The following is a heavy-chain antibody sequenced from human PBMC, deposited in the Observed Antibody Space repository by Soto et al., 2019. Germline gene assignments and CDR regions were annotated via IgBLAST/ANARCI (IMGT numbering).Heavy chain of an antibody. CDR2: ISWNSGTI. D-gene: IGHD2-8*02. J-gene: IGHJ6*02. CDR1: GGSFDDYG. CDR3: AKSTGGTANGMGV. V-gene: IGHV3-9*01. Sequence: GGSLRLSCAAAGGSFDDYGMHWVRQAPGKGLEWVSGISWNSGTIGYADSVKGRFTISRDNAKNSLYLQMNSLRAEDTALYYCAKSTGGTANGMGVWGQGTTVTVSS.